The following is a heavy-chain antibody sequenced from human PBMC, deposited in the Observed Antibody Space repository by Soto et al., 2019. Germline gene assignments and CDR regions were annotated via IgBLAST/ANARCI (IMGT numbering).Heavy chain of an antibody. J-gene: IGHJ4*02. CDR3: ASQPHYGGTFDY. Sequence: GESLKISCAASGFTFSSYWMSWVRQAPGKGLEWVANIKQDGSEKYYVDSVKGRFTISRDNAKNSLYLQMNSLRAEDTAVYYCASQPHYGGTFDYWGQGTLVTVSS. D-gene: IGHD4-17*01. CDR1: GFTFSSYW. CDR2: IKQDGSEK. V-gene: IGHV3-7*01.